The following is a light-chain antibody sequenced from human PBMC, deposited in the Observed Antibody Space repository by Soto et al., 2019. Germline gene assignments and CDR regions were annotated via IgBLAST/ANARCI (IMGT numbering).Light chain of an antibody. CDR2: EVS. J-gene: IGLJ3*02. CDR3: SSYTSSSTLV. Sequence: QSVLTQPASVSGSAGQSITISCTGTSSDVGGYNYVSWYQQHPGKAPKHMIYEVSNWAPGVSNRFYGSKSGNTASLTISGLQAEDEADYYCSSYTSSSTLVFGGGTKLTVL. V-gene: IGLV2-14*01. CDR1: SSDVGGYNY.